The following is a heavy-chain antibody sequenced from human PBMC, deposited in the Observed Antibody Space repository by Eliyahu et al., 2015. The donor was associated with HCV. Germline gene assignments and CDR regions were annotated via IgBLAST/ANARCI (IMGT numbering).Heavy chain of an antibody. CDR1: GFXFGTXI. CDR3: ATFSDWEIRGMVPSDFDI. J-gene: IGHJ3*02. Sequence: DVQLVESGGGLVKPGGSLRLXCSAXGFXFGTXILNWVRXAPGKGLXWVSXIDRXGDSMNYADSVKGRFTISRDNAKSSLYLQLKSLRVEDTAVYYCATFSDWEIRGMVPSDFDIWGQGTMVTVSS. V-gene: IGHV3-21*01. CDR2: IDRXGDSM. D-gene: IGHD3-10*01.